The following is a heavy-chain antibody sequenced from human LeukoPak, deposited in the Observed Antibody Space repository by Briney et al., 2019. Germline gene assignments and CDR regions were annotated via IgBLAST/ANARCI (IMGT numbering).Heavy chain of an antibody. V-gene: IGHV3-48*03. CDR3: AREIRYCSGSKCYLFDY. D-gene: IGHD2-15*01. CDR1: GFTFSSYA. CDR2: ISSSGSTI. J-gene: IGHJ4*02. Sequence: GGSLRLSCAASGFTFSSYAMNWVRQAPGKGLEWVSYISSSGSTIYYADSVKGRFTISRDNAKNSLYLQMNSLRAEDTAVYYCAREIRYCSGSKCYLFDYWGQGTLVTVSS.